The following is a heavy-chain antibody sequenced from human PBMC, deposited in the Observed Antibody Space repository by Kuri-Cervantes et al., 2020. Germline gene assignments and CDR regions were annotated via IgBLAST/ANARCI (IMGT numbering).Heavy chain of an antibody. Sequence: GESLKISCAASGFTFSSYAMSWVRQAPGKGLEWVSAISGSGGSTYYADSVKGRFTISRDNSKNTLYLQMNSLRAEDTAVYYCTRRPDYYDGSGLWGQGTLVTVSS. CDR1: GFTFSSYA. J-gene: IGHJ1*01. CDR3: TRRPDYYDGSGL. D-gene: IGHD3-22*01. V-gene: IGHV3-23*01. CDR2: ISGSGGST.